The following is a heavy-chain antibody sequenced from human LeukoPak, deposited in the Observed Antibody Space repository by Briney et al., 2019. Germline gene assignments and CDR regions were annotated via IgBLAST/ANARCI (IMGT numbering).Heavy chain of an antibody. CDR2: IYSGGST. J-gene: IGHJ4*02. V-gene: IGHV3-66*02. CDR1: GFTVSSNY. CDR3: ARGGVWQLEFD. D-gene: IGHD6-6*01. Sequence: PGGSLRLSCAASGFTVSSNYMSWVRQAPGKGLEWVSVIYSGGSTYYADPVKSRFTISRDNSKNTLYLQMNSLRAEDTAVYYCARGGVWQLEFDWGQGTLVTVSS.